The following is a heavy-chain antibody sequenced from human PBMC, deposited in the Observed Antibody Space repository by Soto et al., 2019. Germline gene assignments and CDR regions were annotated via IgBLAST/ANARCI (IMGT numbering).Heavy chain of an antibody. CDR3: ARSRSPEAFLWFGELLVAHIYNWFDP. J-gene: IGHJ5*02. V-gene: IGHV1-18*04. D-gene: IGHD3-10*01. CDR1: GYTFTSYG. Sequence: QVQLVQSGAEVKKPGASVKVSCKASGYTFTSYGISWVRQAPGQGLEWMGWISAYNGNTNYAQKLQGRVTMTTDTSTSTAYMELRSLRSDDTAVYYCARSRSPEAFLWFGELLVAHIYNWFDPWGQGTLVTVSS. CDR2: ISAYNGNT.